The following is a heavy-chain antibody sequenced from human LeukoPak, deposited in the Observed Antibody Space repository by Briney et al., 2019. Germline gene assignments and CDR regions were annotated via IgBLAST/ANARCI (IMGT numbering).Heavy chain of an antibody. Sequence: ASVTVSFKGSGYTFTNYAMNWVGQAPGQGLEWMGWINNNSGNPTYAHGFTGRFVFSLDTSISTAYLQISSLKAEDTAVYYCARDQGPLFSVTRPYYFDYWGQGTLVTVSS. J-gene: IGHJ4*02. CDR2: INNNSGNP. V-gene: IGHV7-4-1*02. CDR1: GYTFTNYA. CDR3: ARDQGPLFSVTRPYYFDY. D-gene: IGHD2-2*01.